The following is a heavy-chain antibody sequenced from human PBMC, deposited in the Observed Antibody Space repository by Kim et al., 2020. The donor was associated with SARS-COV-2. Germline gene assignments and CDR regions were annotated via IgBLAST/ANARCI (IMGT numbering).Heavy chain of an antibody. CDR2: ISYDGSNK. CDR1: GFTFSSYG. CDR3: AKDGLRLSYGGDY. Sequence: GGSLRLSCAASGFTFSSYGMHWVRQAPGKGLEWVAVISYDGSNKYYADSVKGRFTISRDNSKNTLYLQMNSLRAEDTAVYYCAKDGLRLSYGGDYWGQGTLVTVSS. J-gene: IGHJ4*02. V-gene: IGHV3-30*18. D-gene: IGHD4-17*01.